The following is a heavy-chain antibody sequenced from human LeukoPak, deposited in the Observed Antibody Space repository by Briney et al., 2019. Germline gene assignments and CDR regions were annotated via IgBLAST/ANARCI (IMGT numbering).Heavy chain of an antibody. V-gene: IGHV1-2*02. CDR3: ASQDYDILTGYRNWFDP. CDR2: INTNSGGT. Sequence: ASVKVSCKASGYTFTGYYMHWVRQAPGQGIERMGWINTNSGGTNYAQKFQGRVTMTRDTSISTAYMELNRLRSDDTAVYYCASQDYDILTGYRNWFDPWGQGTLVTVSS. J-gene: IGHJ5*02. CDR1: GYTFTGYY. D-gene: IGHD3-9*01.